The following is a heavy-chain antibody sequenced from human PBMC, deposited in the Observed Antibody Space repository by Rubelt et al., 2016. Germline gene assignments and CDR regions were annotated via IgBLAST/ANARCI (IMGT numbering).Heavy chain of an antibody. V-gene: IGHV3-74*02. CDR2: INNDGSST. Sequence: EVRLLESGGGLVQPGGSLRLSCAASGFTFSNYWMHWVRQAPGKGLVWVSHINNDGSSTSYADSVKGRFTISRDNAKNTLYLQMNRLRAEDTAVYYCTRSMATAQWGQGTLVTVSS. D-gene: IGHD5-24*01. CDR1: GFTFSNYW. CDR3: TRSMATAQ. J-gene: IGHJ4*02.